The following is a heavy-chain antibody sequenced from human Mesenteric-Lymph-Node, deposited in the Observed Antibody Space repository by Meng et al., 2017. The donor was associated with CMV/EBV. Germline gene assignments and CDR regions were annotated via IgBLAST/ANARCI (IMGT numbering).Heavy chain of an antibody. CDR2: IGTVGDT. V-gene: IGHV3-13*01. D-gene: IGHD3-16*01. CDR3: ARDGGLGAFDI. CDR1: GFLFNTYA. Sequence: GGSLRLSCAGSGFLFNTYALHWVRQAPGKGLEWVSGIGTVGDTYYPDSVKGRFTISREHAKNSLYLQMNSLRAGDTAVYYCARDGGLGAFDIWGQGTMVTVSS. J-gene: IGHJ3*02.